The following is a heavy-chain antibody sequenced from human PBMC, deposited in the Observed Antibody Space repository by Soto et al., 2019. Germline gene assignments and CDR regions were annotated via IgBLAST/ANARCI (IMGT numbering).Heavy chain of an antibody. CDR2: ISYDGSNK. D-gene: IGHD2-2*01. J-gene: IGHJ6*02. CDR3: ARTLGYCSSTSCPGTYYYYGMDV. V-gene: IGHV3-30-3*01. CDR1: GFTFSSYA. Sequence: QVQLVESGGGVVQPGRSLRLSCAASGFTFSSYAMHWVRQAPGKGLEWVAVISYDGSNKYYADSVKGRFTISRDNSKNTLYLQMNRLRAEDTAVYYCARTLGYCSSTSCPGTYYYYGMDVWGQGTTVTVSS.